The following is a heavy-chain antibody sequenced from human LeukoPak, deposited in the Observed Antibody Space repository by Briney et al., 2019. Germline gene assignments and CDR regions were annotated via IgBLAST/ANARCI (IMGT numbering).Heavy chain of an antibody. J-gene: IGHJ5*02. CDR3: ARDNKYYDSSGYWNWFDP. Sequence: SETLSLTCTVSGYSISSGYYWGWIRQPPGKGLEWIGSIYHSGSTNYNPSLKSRVTMSVDTSKNQFSLKLSSVTAADTAVYYCARDNKYYDSSGYWNWFDPWGQGTLVTVSS. D-gene: IGHD3-22*01. CDR1: GYSISSGYY. CDR2: IYHSGST. V-gene: IGHV4-38-2*02.